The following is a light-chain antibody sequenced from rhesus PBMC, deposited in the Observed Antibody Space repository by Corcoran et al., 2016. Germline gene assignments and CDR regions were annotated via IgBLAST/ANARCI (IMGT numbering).Light chain of an antibody. J-gene: IGLJ1*01. CDR2: DVS. CDR1: SSDIDGYNR. Sequence: QAAPTQSPSVSGSPGQSVTISCTGTSSDIDGYNRVSWYQQHPGKAPKLMIYDVSKRPSGVSDRFSGSKSGNTASLTISGLQEEDEADYYCSSYARSSTFYIFGTGTRLTVL. CDR3: SSYARSSTFYI. V-gene: IGLV2-13*03.